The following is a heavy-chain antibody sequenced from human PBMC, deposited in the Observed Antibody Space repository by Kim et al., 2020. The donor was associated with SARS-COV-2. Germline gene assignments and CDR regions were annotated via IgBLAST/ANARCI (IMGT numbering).Heavy chain of an antibody. J-gene: IGHJ4*02. CDR3: ASALGH. Sequence: PSVRTHYTPSRQSRVTMSVDMSKNQFSLKLSSVTAADTAVYYCASALGHWGQGTLVTVSS. V-gene: IGHV4-4*07. CDR2: PSVRT. D-gene: IGHD3-16*02.